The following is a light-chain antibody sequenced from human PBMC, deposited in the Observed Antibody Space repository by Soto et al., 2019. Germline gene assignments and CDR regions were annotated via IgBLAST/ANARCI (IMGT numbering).Light chain of an antibody. CDR2: AAS. Sequence: DIVMTQSPAPLSVSPGERASLSCRASQSVSSNLAWYQQKPGQAPRVLIYAASTRATGIPDRFSGSGSGTEFTLTISSLHSEDFGVYYCQQYDNWWTLGQGTKVDIK. V-gene: IGKV3-15*01. J-gene: IGKJ1*01. CDR1: QSVSSN. CDR3: QQYDNWWT.